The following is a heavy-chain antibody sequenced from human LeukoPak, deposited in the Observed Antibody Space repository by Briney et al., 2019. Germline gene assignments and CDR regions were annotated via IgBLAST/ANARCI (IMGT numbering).Heavy chain of an antibody. Sequence: GGSLRLSCAASGFTFSSYGMHWVRQAPGKGLEWVAFIQYDGSNKYYADSVKGRFTISRDNSKNTLYLQMNSLRAEDTAVYYCAKDPGYSSSWYFDYWGQGTLVTVSS. D-gene: IGHD6-13*01. CDR2: IQYDGSNK. CDR3: AKDPGYSSSWYFDY. J-gene: IGHJ4*02. V-gene: IGHV3-30*02. CDR1: GFTFSSYG.